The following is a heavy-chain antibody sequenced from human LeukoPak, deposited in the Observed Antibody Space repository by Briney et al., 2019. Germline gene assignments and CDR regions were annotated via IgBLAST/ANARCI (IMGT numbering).Heavy chain of an antibody. Sequence: PGGSLRLSCAASGFTFSSYSMNWVRQAPGKGLEWVSSISSSSSHIYYADSVKGRFTISRDNAKNSLYLQMNSLRAEDTAVYYCARDLSSSSGGYWGQGTLVTVSS. CDR2: ISSSSSHI. CDR1: GFTFSSYS. V-gene: IGHV3-21*01. CDR3: ARDLSSSSGGY. J-gene: IGHJ4*02. D-gene: IGHD6-13*01.